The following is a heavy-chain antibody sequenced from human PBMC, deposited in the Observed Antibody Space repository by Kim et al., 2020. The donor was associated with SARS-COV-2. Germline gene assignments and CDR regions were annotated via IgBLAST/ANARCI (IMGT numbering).Heavy chain of an antibody. D-gene: IGHD6-19*01. J-gene: IGHJ6*03. CDR2: IWYDGSNT. CDR1: GFTFSSYG. V-gene: IGHV3-33*01. Sequence: GGSLRLSCAASGFTFSSYGMHWVRQAPGKGLEWVSVIWYDGSNTYYADSVKGRFTISRDNSKNTLYLQMNSLRAEDTAVYYCARDTGYSSGWDSRYYYYIDGWGKGATVTVSS. CDR3: ARDTGYSSGWDSRYYYYIDG.